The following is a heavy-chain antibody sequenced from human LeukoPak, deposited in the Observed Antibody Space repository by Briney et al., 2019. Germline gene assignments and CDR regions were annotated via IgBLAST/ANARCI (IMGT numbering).Heavy chain of an antibody. V-gene: IGHV3-21*01. D-gene: IGHD3-16*01. Sequence: GGSLRLSCAASGFTVSSNYMSWVRQAPGKGLEWVSSISSSSSYIYYADSVKGRFTISRDNAKNSLYLQMNSLRAEDTAVYYCARETSQKGAHYMDVWGKGTTVTISS. CDR1: GFTVSSNY. CDR2: ISSSSSYI. J-gene: IGHJ6*03. CDR3: ARETSQKGAHYMDV.